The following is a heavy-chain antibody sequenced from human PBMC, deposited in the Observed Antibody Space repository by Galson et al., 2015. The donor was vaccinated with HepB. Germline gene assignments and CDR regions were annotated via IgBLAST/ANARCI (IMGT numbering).Heavy chain of an antibody. Sequence: SLRLSCAASGFTFSSYDMHWVRQATGKGQEWVSGIGTVGDTYYPDSVKGRFTISRENAKNSLYLQMDSLRAGDTAVYYCARGRHRNYYDNSGYYMYWGQGTLGTVSS. D-gene: IGHD3-22*01. CDR1: GFTFSSYD. J-gene: IGHJ4*02. CDR2: IGTVGDT. V-gene: IGHV3-13*01. CDR3: ARGRHRNYYDNSGYYMY.